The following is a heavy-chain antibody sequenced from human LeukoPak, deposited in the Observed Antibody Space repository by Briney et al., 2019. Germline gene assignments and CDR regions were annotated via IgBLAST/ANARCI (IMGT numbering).Heavy chain of an antibody. V-gene: IGHV3-30*02. D-gene: IGHD4-11*01. CDR1: GFTFSSYG. CDR2: IRYDGSNK. J-gene: IGHJ6*02. CDR3: AKVKTTYYYYYGMDV. Sequence: GGSLRLSCAASGFTFSSYGMYWVRQAPGKGLEWVSFIRYDGSNKYYADSVKGRFTISRDNSKNTLYLQMNSLRAEDTAVYYCAKVKTTYYYYYGMDVWGQGTTVTVSS.